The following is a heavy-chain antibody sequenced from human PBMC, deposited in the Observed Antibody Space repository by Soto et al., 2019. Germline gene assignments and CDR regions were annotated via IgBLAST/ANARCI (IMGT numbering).Heavy chain of an antibody. CDR3: ARGLTPNRYFSNGVCYIGNWYAP. CDR1: AGFISRGCNY. V-gene: IGHV4-31*03. Sequence: SETRSLTCTVSAGFISRGCNYWSWLRQHPGKGLEWIGYIYYSGSTYYNPSLKSRVTISVDTSKNQFSLKLSSVTAADTAVYYCARGLTPNRYFSNGVCYIGNWYAPPSQGTSVPVSA. D-gene: IGHD2-8*01. J-gene: IGHJ5*02. CDR2: IYYSGST.